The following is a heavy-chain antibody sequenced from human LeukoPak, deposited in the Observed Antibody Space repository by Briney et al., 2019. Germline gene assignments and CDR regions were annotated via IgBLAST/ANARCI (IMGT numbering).Heavy chain of an antibody. CDR2: ISAYNGNT. CDR1: GYTFTSYG. D-gene: IGHD3-10*01. V-gene: IGHV1-18*04. CDR3: ARDLFSGSGSHSGY. J-gene: IGHJ4*02. Sequence: ASVKVFCKASGYTFTSYGISWVRQAPGQGLEWMGWISAYNGNTNYAQKLQGRVTMTTDTFTTTAYMELRSLRSDDTAVYYCARDLFSGSGSHSGYWGQGTLVTVSS.